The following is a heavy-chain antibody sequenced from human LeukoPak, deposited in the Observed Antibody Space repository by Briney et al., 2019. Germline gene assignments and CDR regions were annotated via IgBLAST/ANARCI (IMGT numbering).Heavy chain of an antibody. CDR1: GFTFSTYN. CDR2: ITSSSSYV. CDR3: ARGGVNTMVRGVIRYYYMDV. D-gene: IGHD3-10*01. J-gene: IGHJ6*03. V-gene: IGHV3-21*04. Sequence: GGTLRLSCEASGFTFSTYNMNWVRQAPGKRLEWVSSITSSSSYVFYADSVKGRFTISRDNSKNTLYLQMNSLRAEDTAVYYCARGGVNTMVRGVIRYYYMDVWGKGTTVTISS.